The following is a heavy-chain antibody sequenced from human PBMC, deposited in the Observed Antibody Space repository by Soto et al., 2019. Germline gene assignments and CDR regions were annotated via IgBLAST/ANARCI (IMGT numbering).Heavy chain of an antibody. Sequence: GASVKVSCKASGYTFTGYYMHWVRQAPGQGLEWMGWINPNSGGTNYAQKFQGRVTMTRDTSISTAYMELSRLRSDDTAVYYCAREGGGGCPNWFDPWGQGTLVTVSS. V-gene: IGHV1-2*02. D-gene: IGHD1-26*01. CDR3: AREGGGGCPNWFDP. J-gene: IGHJ5*02. CDR2: INPNSGGT. CDR1: GYTFTGYY.